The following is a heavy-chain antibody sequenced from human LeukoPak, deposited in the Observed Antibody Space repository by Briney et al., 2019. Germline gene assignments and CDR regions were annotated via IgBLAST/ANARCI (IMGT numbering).Heavy chain of an antibody. V-gene: IGHV4-4*07. Sequence: PSETLSLTCTVSGGSISPYYWNWIRQPAGKGLEWIGRLYVSGSTDYNPSLKSRVSISGDTSKNQFSLKLSSVTAADTAVYYCARNNLVVTATDYWGQGTLVTVSS. J-gene: IGHJ4*02. CDR2: LYVSGST. CDR3: ARNNLVVTATDY. D-gene: IGHD2-21*02. CDR1: GGSISPYY.